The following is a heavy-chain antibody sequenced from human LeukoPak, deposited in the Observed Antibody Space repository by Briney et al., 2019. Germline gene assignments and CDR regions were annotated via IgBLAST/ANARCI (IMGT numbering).Heavy chain of an antibody. CDR1: GESFSGYY. V-gene: IGHV4-34*01. D-gene: IGHD3-22*01. J-gene: IGHJ4*02. CDR2: INHSGSI. CDR3: ARGKYDSGGYYLDY. Sequence: PSETLSLTCAVYGESFSGYYWSWFRQPPGKGLTWIGEINHSGSINYNPSLKSRVTISLDTSKSQFSLKLSSVTAADTAVYYCARGKYDSGGYYLDYWGQGTLVTVSS.